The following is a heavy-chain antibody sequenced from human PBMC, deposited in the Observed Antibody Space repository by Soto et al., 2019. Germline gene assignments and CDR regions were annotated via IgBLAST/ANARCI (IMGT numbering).Heavy chain of an antibody. V-gene: IGHV4-59*12. CDR2: IYSSGTH. J-gene: IGHJ4*02. Sequence: SETLSLTCDVSGVSMSSYYWSWVRPPPGKGLEWIGYIYSSGTHNYNPSLESRLTISIDTSKNQFSLRVEDTAVYYCARSGDNFNVLDYWGQGTPVNVSS. CDR3: ARSGDNFNVLDY. D-gene: IGHD1-1*01. CDR1: GVSMSSYY.